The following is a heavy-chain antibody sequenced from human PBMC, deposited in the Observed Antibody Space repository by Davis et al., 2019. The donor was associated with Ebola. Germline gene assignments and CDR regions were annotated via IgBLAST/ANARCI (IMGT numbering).Heavy chain of an antibody. J-gene: IGHJ4*02. CDR3: AREGRYCSGGSCYSYYFDY. CDR2: MNPNSGNT. CDR1: GYTFTSYD. D-gene: IGHD2-15*01. Sequence: AASVKVSCKASGYTFTSYDINWVRQATGQGLEWMGWMNPNSGNTGYAQKFQGRVTMTRDTSTSTVYMELSSLRSEDTAVYYCAREGRYCSGGSCYSYYFDYWGQGTLVTVSS. V-gene: IGHV1-8*01.